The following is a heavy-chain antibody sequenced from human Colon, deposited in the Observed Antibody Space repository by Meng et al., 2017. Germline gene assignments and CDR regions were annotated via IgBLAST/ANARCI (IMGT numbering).Heavy chain of an antibody. Sequence: QGLLQESGPGLVKPSGTLSLTCTVSGGSISSNNWWSWVRQSPGRGLEWIGEIYQSGSTNYSPSPKSRVTISLDKSKNQFSLKVSYMTAADTAVYFCARVPTTVDPFESWGQGTLVTVSS. J-gene: IGHJ4*02. CDR2: IYQSGST. CDR1: GGSISSNNW. D-gene: IGHD4-23*01. CDR3: ARVPTTVDPFES. V-gene: IGHV4-4*02.